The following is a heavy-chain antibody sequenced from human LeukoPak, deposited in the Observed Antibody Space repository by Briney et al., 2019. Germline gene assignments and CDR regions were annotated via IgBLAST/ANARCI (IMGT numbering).Heavy chain of an antibody. CDR1: GFTFSAYS. CDR2: ISDNSYWI. J-gene: IGHJ4*02. Sequence: PGGSLRLSCTASGFTFSAYSMSWVRQAPGKGLEWVSSISDNSYWIYYADSVEGRFIISRDNAKNSLYLQMNSLRAEDTAVYYCAKPHLFYCSSTSCYVYWGQGTLVTVSS. V-gene: IGHV3-21*04. CDR3: AKPHLFYCSSTSCYVY. D-gene: IGHD2-2*01.